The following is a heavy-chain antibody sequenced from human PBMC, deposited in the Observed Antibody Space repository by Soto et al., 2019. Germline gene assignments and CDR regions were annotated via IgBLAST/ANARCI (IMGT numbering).Heavy chain of an antibody. Sequence: SETLSLTCTVSGDSITSGGYYWSWIRQHPGKGLEWIGYIYYSGSTYYSPSLKSRVTMSLDTSKNQFSLKLSSVTAADTAVYYCARDSPYDFWSGYSNAFDIWGQGTMVTVSS. V-gene: IGHV4-31*03. CDR1: GDSITSGGYY. CDR2: IYYSGST. J-gene: IGHJ3*02. D-gene: IGHD3-3*01. CDR3: ARDSPYDFWSGYSNAFDI.